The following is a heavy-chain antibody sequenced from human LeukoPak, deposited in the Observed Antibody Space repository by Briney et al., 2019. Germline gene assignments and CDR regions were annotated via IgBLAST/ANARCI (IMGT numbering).Heavy chain of an antibody. D-gene: IGHD3-10*01. CDR1: GGTFSSYA. V-gene: IGHV1-69*01. J-gene: IGHJ5*02. CDR3: ARGGDSSGSYSLNWFDP. Sequence: SVKVSCKASGGTFSSYAISWVRQAPGQGLEWMGGIIPIFGTANYAQKFQGRVTITADESTSTAYMELSSLRSGDTAVYYCARGGDSSGSYSLNWFDPWGQGTLVTVSS. CDR2: IIPIFGTA.